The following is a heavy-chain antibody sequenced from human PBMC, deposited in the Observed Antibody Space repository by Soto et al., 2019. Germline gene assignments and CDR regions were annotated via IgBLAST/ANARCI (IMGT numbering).Heavy chain of an antibody. CDR2: MNPNSGNS. D-gene: IGHD6-19*01. V-gene: IGHV1-8*01. CDR3: ARTRFGAVAGT. CDR1: GYTFTSYD. J-gene: IGHJ5*02. Sequence: QVQLVQSGAEVKKPGASVKVSCKTSGYTFTSYDIHWVRQAIGQGPEWMGWMNPNSGNSVYAQKFQGRITLTRNTSMSTVYMELSSLRSEDTAVYYCARTRFGAVAGTWGQGTLVTVSS.